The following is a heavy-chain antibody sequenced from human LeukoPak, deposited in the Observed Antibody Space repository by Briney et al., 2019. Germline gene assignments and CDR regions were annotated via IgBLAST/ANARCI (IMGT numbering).Heavy chain of an antibody. D-gene: IGHD3-10*01. J-gene: IGHJ4*02. CDR3: ASGYGSGSYYVGGPTCFDY. CDR2: IKQDGSEK. V-gene: IGHV3-7*01. CDR1: GFTFSSYW. Sequence: GGSLRLSCAASGFTFSSYWMSWVRQAPGKGLERVANIKQDGSEKYYVDSVKGRFTISRDNTENSLYLQMNSLRAEDTAVYYCASGYGSGSYYVGGPTCFDYWGQGTLVTVSS.